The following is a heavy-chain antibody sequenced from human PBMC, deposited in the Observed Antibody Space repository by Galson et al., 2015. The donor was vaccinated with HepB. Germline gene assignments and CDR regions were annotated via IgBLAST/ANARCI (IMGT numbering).Heavy chain of an antibody. D-gene: IGHD2-21*01. CDR3: ARGPQYCGGDCYSVDY. Sequence: SVKVSCKASGGTFSSYAISWVRQAPGQGLEWMGGIIPIFGTANYAQKFQGRVTITADESTSTAYMELSSLRSEDTAVYYCARGPQYCGGDCYSVDYWGQGTLVTVSS. CDR1: GGTFSSYA. J-gene: IGHJ4*02. CDR2: IIPIFGTA. V-gene: IGHV1-69*13.